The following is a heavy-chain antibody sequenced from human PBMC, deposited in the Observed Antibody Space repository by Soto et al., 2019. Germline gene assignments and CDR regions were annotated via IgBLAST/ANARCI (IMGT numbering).Heavy chain of an antibody. J-gene: IGHJ4*02. CDR3: ARDVSLLWFGEYYFDY. CDR1: GFTFSSYS. V-gene: IGHV3-48*01. Sequence: EVQLVESGGGLVQPGGSLRLSCAASGFTFSSYSMNWVRQAPGKGLEWVSYISSSSRTIYYADSVKGRFTISRDNAKNSLYLQMNSLRAEDTAVYYCARDVSLLWFGEYYFDYWGQGTLVTVSS. CDR2: ISSSSRTI. D-gene: IGHD3-10*01.